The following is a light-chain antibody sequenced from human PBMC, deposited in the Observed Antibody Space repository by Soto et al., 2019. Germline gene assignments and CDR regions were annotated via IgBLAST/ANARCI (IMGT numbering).Light chain of an antibody. CDR2: LESSGSY. Sequence: QSVLTQSSSASASLGSSVKLTCPLNSGHSSYIIAWHQQQPGKAPRYLMKLESSGSYNKGSGVPDRFSGSSSGADRYLTISNLQSEDEADYYCETWDTNTRMFGGGTKLTVL. J-gene: IGLJ3*02. CDR1: SGHSSYI. V-gene: IGLV4-60*03. CDR3: ETWDTNTRM.